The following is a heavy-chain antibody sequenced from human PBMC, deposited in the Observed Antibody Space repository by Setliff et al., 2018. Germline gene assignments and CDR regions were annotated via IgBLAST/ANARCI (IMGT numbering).Heavy chain of an antibody. CDR3: LRLVRYCTKIACQATSGDEV. Sequence: ASVKVSCKASGYTFSNYGLSWVRQAPGQGPEWMGWISASNGQTRYTEELQGRVTMTTDTSTNMGYLELRDLRSDDTAVYYCLRLVRYCTKIACQATSGDEVWGLGTLVTVSS. J-gene: IGHJ4*02. D-gene: IGHD2-8*01. CDR1: GYTFSNYG. CDR2: ISASNGQT. V-gene: IGHV1-18*01.